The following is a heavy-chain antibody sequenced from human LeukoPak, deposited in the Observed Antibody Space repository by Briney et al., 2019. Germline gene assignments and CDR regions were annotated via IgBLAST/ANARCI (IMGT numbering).Heavy chain of an antibody. CDR2: INTAADT. CDR1: GFAFCNYD. D-gene: IGHD6-19*01. Sequence: PRGSLRLSCAASGFAFCNYDMLWVRQATGKSLEWVSAINTAADTYYPDSVKGRSTISRKNANRSLYLQMNSLRVGDTAVYYCVRAPPGTGWLIDHWGQGTLVAVSS. V-gene: IGHV3-13*04. J-gene: IGHJ4*02. CDR3: VRAPPGTGWLIDH.